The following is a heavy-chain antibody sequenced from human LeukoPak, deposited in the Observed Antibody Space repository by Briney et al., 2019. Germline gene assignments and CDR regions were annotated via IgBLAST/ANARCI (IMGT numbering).Heavy chain of an antibody. CDR3: ARGTTTYYDILTGPPTSYYFDY. Sequence: SETLSLTCMVSGGSISSYYWSWIRQPPGKGLEWIGDIYYSGSTNYNPSLKSRVTISVDTSKNQFSLKLSSVTAADTAVYYCARGTTTYYDILTGPPTSYYFDYWGQGTLVTVSS. V-gene: IGHV4-59*01. J-gene: IGHJ4*02. CDR2: IYYSGST. D-gene: IGHD3-9*01. CDR1: GGSISSYY.